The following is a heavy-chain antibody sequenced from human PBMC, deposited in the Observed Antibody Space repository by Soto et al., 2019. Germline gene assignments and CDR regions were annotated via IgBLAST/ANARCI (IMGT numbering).Heavy chain of an antibody. J-gene: IGHJ6*02. CDR2: IESGGST. D-gene: IGHD2-15*01. V-gene: IGHV3-53*01. Sequence: QPGGSLRLSCNASGFTVSSTYMSWVRQAPGMGLEWVAVIESGGSTHYADSVKGRFTISRDIPKNMIYLQLHTLRAEDTAVYYCAKDLGPLRLLNYYFYGLDVWGQGXTVTVYS. CDR3: AKDLGPLRLLNYYFYGLDV. CDR1: GFTVSSTY.